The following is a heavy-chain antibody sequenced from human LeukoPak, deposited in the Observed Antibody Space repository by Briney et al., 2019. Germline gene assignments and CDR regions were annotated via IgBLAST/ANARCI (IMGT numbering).Heavy chain of an antibody. Sequence: PGGSLRLSCAASGFTFSSYEMNWVRQAPGKGLEEVSYISSSGSTIYYADSVKGRFTISRDNAKNSLYLQMNSLRAEDTAVYYCAELGITMIGGVWGKETTVTISA. D-gene: IGHD3-10*02. CDR1: GFTFSSYE. CDR2: ISSSGSTI. V-gene: IGHV3-48*03. J-gene: IGHJ6*04. CDR3: AELGITMIGGV.